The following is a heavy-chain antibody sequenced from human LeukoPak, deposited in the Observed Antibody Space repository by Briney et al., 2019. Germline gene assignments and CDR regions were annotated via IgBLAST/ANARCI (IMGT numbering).Heavy chain of an antibody. CDR1: GFAFNNYV. CDR2: ISDGGGST. Sequence: GGSLRLSCAASGFAFNNYVMTWVRQAPGKGLEWVSSISDGGGSTNYTDSVKGRFTISRDNSKNTLYLQMNSLRAEDTALYYCAKDSTVSGSYYGMDVWGQGTTVTVSS. V-gene: IGHV3-23*01. CDR3: AKDSTVSGSYYGMDV. D-gene: IGHD3-3*01. J-gene: IGHJ6*02.